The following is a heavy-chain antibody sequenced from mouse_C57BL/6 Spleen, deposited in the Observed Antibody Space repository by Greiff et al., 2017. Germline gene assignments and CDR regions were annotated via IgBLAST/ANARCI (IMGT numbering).Heavy chain of an antibody. J-gene: IGHJ3*01. CDR3: ARSFYGYDEGVWFAY. CDR1: GYTFTDYN. V-gene: IGHV1-22*01. D-gene: IGHD2-9*01. CDR2: INPNNGGT. Sequence: VQLQQSGPELVKPGASVKMSCKASGYTFTDYNMHWVKQSHGKSLEWIGYINPNNGGTSYNQKFKGKATLTVNKSSSTAYMELRSLTSEDSAVYYCARSFYGYDEGVWFAYWGQGTLVTVSA.